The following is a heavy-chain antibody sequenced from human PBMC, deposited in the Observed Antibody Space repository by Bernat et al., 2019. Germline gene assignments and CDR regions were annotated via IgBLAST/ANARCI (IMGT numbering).Heavy chain of an antibody. CDR2: TYYRSKWYN. Sequence: QVQLQQSGPGLVKPSQTLSLTCAIPGDSVSSNSAAWNWIRQSPSRGLEWLGRTYYRSKWYNDYAVTVKSLITMNHDRSKNRCALQLNSVTPEGTAVYYCARERAEVVVVVAASNWFDPWGKGTLVTVAS. J-gene: IGHJ5*02. CDR1: GDSVSSNSAA. CDR3: ARERAEVVVVVAASNWFDP. V-gene: IGHV6-1*01. D-gene: IGHD2-15*01.